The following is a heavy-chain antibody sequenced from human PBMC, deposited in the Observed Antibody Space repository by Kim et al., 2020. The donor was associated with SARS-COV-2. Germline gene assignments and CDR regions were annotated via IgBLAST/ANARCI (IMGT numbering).Heavy chain of an antibody. CDR3: ARDMDYYGSGVLWYFDL. Sequence: GGSLRLSCATSGFTFRDYTMGWFRQAPGKGLEWVSFITGITYGGTTEYAPSVRGRFSISRDDSTGIAYLQMDSLTPEDTALYYCARDMDYYGSGVLWYFDLWGRGTLVTVSS. D-gene: IGHD3-10*01. CDR1: GFTFRDYT. V-gene: IGHV3-49*03. J-gene: IGHJ2*01. CDR2: ITGITYGGTT.